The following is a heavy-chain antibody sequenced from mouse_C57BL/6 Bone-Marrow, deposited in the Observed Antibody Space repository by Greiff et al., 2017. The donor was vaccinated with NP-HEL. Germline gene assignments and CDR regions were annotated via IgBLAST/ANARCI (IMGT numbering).Heavy chain of an antibody. J-gene: IGHJ2*01. D-gene: IGHD3-2*01. CDR3: ASSRQLFDY. CDR1: GYTFTDYN. CDR2: INPNNGGT. V-gene: IGHV1-22*01. Sequence: VQLQQSGPELVKPGASVKMSCKASGYTFTDYNMHWVKQSHGKSLEWIGYINPNNGGTSYNQKFKGKATLTVNQSSSTAYMELRSLTSEDSAVYYCASSRQLFDYWGQGTTLTVSS.